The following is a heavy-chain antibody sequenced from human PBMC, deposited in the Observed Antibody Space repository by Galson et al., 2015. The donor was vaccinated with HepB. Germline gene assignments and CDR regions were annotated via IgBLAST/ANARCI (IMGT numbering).Heavy chain of an antibody. CDR1: GYTFTGYY. CDR2: INPNSGGT. J-gene: IGHJ6*03. V-gene: IGHV1-2*06. D-gene: IGHD3-10*01. Sequence: SVKVSCKASGYTFTGYYMHWVRQAPGQGLEWMGRINPNSGGTNYAQKFQGRVTMTRDTSISTAYMELSRLRSDDTAVYYCARDLRRITMVQGVWTDYYYYYYMDVWGKGTTVTVSS. CDR3: ARDLRRITMVQGVWTDYYYYYYMDV.